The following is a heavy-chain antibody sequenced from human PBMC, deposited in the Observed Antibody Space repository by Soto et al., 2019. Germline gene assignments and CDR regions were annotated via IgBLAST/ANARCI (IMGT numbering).Heavy chain of an antibody. CDR3: ARVLGGFPNFDF. CDR2: ISYDGSDK. Sequence: QVQLVESGGGVVQPGRSLRLSCAASGFTVSSYGLHWVRQPPGKGLEWLAFISYDGSDKFYADSVKGRFTISRDSSKNTLYLQLNSLRAEDTAVYYCARVLGGFPNFDFWVQGTLVTVSS. J-gene: IGHJ4*02. D-gene: IGHD2-15*01. V-gene: IGHV3-30-3*01. CDR1: GFTVSSYG.